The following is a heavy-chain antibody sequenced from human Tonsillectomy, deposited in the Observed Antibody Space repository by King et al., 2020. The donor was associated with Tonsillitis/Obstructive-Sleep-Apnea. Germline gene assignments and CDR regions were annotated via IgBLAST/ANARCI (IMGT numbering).Heavy chain of an antibody. J-gene: IGHJ6*02. CDR3: AYSSSTSDMDV. V-gene: IGHV5-10-1*01. CDR1: GHSFTSYW. CDR2: IDPSDSYP. D-gene: IGHD6-6*01. Sequence: QLVQSGAEVKKPGESLRISCKGSGHSFTSYWINWVRQMPGKGLEWMGRIDPSDSYPNYSPSFQGHVTISVDKSIITAYLQWISLKASDTAMYYCAYSSSTSDMDVWGQGTTVTVSS.